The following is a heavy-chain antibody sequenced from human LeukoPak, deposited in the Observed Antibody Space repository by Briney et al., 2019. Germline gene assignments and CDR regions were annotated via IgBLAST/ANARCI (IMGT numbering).Heavy chain of an antibody. CDR3: ATRPYSNYEFDY. J-gene: IGHJ4*02. V-gene: IGHV4-4*09. CDR1: GGSLSDNY. D-gene: IGHD4-11*01. CDR2: IYPSGST. Sequence: SETLSLTCTVSGGSLSDNYWSWIRQPPGRGLEWIGYIYPSGSTSYNPSLKSRATISIDTSKNLFSLRLTSVTAADSAVYYCATRPYSNYEFDYWGQGTLVTVSS.